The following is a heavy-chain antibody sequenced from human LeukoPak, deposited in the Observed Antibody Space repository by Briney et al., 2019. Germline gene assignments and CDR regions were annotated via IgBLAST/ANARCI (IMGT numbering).Heavy chain of an antibody. CDR2: INPNSGGT. CDR3: ARDPPHITIFGVVTTPDY. J-gene: IGHJ4*02. Sequence: ASVKVSCKASGYTFTGYYMHWVRQAPGQGLEWMGWINPNSGGTNYAQKFQGRVTMTRDASISTAYMELRRLRSDDTAVYYCARDPPHITIFGVVTTPDYWGQGTLVTVSS. V-gene: IGHV1-2*02. D-gene: IGHD3-3*01. CDR1: GYTFTGYY.